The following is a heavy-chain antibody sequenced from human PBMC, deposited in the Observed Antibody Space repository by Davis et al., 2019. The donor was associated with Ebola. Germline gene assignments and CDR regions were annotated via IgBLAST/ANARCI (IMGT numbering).Heavy chain of an antibody. Sequence: ASVKVSCKASGYTFTGYYMHWVRQAPGQGLEWMGGINPNSGGTNYAQKFQGWVTMTRDTSTSTVYMELSSLRSEDTAVYYCARDQATVTTSYFDYWGQGTLVTVSS. CDR3: ARDQATVTTSYFDY. J-gene: IGHJ4*02. CDR1: GYTFTGYY. D-gene: IGHD4-11*01. CDR2: INPNSGGT. V-gene: IGHV1-2*04.